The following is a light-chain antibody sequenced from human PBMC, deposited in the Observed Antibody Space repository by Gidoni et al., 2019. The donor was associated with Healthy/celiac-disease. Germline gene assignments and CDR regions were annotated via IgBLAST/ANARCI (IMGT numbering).Light chain of an antibody. CDR3: QQYGSSPRT. Sequence: EIVLTQSPVTLSLSPGERATLSCRASQSVGSSLTWYQQKPGQAPRLLIYDASSRATGIPNRFSGSGSGTDFTLTISRLEHEDFAVYYCQQYGSSPRTFGQGTKVEIK. CDR2: DAS. CDR1: QSVGSS. J-gene: IGKJ1*01. V-gene: IGKV3-20*01.